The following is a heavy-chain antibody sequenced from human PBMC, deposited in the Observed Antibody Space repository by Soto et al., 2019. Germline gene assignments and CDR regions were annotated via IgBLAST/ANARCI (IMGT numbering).Heavy chain of an antibody. CDR3: AKAGGYSSGWEYYGDE. CDR2: ISGSGGST. J-gene: IGHJ4*02. Sequence: GGSLRLSCAASGFTFSSYAMSWVRQAPGKGLEWVSAISGSGGSTYYADSVKGRFTISRDNSKNTLYLQMNSLRAEDTAVYYCAKAGGYSSGWEYYGDEWGQGTLVTVSS. CDR1: GFTFSSYA. D-gene: IGHD6-19*01. V-gene: IGHV3-23*01.